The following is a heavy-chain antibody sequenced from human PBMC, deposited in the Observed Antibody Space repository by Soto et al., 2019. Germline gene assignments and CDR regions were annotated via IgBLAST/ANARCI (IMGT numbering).Heavy chain of an antibody. CDR2: ISYSGST. CDR1: SDSISSYY. J-gene: IGHJ4*02. CDR3: ARGTSWQLPFDY. Sequence: SETLSLTCTVSSDSISSYYCSWIRQPPGKRLEWIGYISYSGSTDYNPSLKSRVTISGDTSKNQFSLKVSSVTAADTAVYYCARGTSWQLPFDYWGQGTLVTVSS. V-gene: IGHV4-59*01. D-gene: IGHD6-13*01.